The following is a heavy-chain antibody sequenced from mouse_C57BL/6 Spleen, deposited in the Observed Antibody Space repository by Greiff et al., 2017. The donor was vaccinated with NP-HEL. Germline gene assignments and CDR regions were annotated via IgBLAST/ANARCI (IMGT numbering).Heavy chain of an antibody. CDR2: IWSDGST. CDR3: ARGGGYAMDY. Sequence: QVQLKESGPGLVAPSQSLSITCTVSGFSLTSYGVHWVRQPPGKGLEWLVVIWSDGSTTYNSALKSRLSNSKDTAKSQVFLKMNSLQTDDTAMYYCARGGGYAMDYWGQGTSVTVSS. J-gene: IGHJ4*01. V-gene: IGHV2-6*03. CDR1: GFSLTSYG.